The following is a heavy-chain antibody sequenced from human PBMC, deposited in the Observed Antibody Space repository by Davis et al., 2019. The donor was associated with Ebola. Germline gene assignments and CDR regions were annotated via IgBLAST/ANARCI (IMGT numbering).Heavy chain of an antibody. CDR2: IKSKTVGGTI. V-gene: IGHV3-15*01. CDR3: ETGTLDY. J-gene: IGHJ4*02. Sequence: GESLKISCAASGFTFNNAWMSWVRQAPGKGLEWVGRIKSKTVGGTIDYAAPVKDRFTISRDDSSSTLYLQMNSLRAEDTAVYYCETGTLDYWGQGTLVTVSS. CDR1: GFTFNNAW. D-gene: IGHD1-1*01.